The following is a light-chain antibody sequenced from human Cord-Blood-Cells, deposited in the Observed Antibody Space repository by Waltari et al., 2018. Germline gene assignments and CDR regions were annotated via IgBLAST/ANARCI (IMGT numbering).Light chain of an antibody. CDR2: GAS. Sequence: EIVLTQSPATLSLSPGERATLSCSANQSVSSSYLAWSQQKPSQAPRLLIYGASSRATGIPDRFSGSGSGTDFTLTISRLEPEDFAVYYCQQYGSSPMYTFGQGTKLEIK. V-gene: IGKV3-20*01. J-gene: IGKJ2*01. CDR1: QSVSSSY. CDR3: QQYGSSPMYT.